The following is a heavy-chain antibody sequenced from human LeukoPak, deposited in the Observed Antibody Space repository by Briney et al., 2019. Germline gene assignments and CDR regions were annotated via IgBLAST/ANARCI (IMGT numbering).Heavy chain of an antibody. CDR2: IYYSGST. Sequence: SETLSLTCTVSGGSISSSSYYWGWIRQPPGKGLEWIGSIYYSGSTYYNPSLKSRVTISVDTSKNQFSLKLSSVTAADTAVYYCARQTHGARTNWFDPWGQGTLVTVS. CDR3: ARQTHGARTNWFDP. D-gene: IGHD1-14*01. V-gene: IGHV4-39*01. J-gene: IGHJ5*02. CDR1: GGSISSSSYY.